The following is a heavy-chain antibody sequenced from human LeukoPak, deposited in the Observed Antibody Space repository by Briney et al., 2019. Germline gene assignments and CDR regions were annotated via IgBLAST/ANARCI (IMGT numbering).Heavy chain of an antibody. CDR3: AELGIAMIGGV. Sequence: GGSLRLSCAASGFTLSSYDVNWVRQVPGKGLEWVSHISSSHSTMYYADSVKGRFTISRDNAKNSLYLQMNSLRAEDTAVYYCAELGIAMIGGVWGKGTTVTISS. J-gene: IGHJ6*04. D-gene: IGHD3-10*02. CDR2: ISSSHSTM. CDR1: GFTLSSYD. V-gene: IGHV3-48*03.